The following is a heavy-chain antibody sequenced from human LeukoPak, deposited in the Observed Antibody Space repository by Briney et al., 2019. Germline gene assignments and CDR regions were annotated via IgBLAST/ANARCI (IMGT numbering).Heavy chain of an antibody. D-gene: IGHD3-22*01. V-gene: IGHV1-69*05. CDR2: IIPIFGTA. CDR1: GGTFSSYA. CDR3: ARVGVIVGFREYAFDI. J-gene: IGHJ3*02. Sequence: GASVKVSCKASGGTFSSYAISWVRQAPGQGLEWMGGIIPIFGTANYAQKFQGRVTITTDESTSTAYMELSSLRSEDTAVYYCARVGVIVGFREYAFDIWGQGTMVTVSS.